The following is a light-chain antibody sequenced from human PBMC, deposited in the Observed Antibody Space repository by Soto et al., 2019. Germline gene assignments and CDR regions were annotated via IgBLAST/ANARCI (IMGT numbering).Light chain of an antibody. Sequence: DIVLTQSPGTLSLSPGERATLSCRASQSVSNNYLAWYQQKPGQAPRLLIYGASNRATGIPDRFSGSGSGTDFTLTISRMEHEDVPVYYCQQYGSSGTFGEGTKVDIK. J-gene: IGKJ1*01. V-gene: IGKV3-20*01. CDR3: QQYGSSGT. CDR2: GAS. CDR1: QSVSNNY.